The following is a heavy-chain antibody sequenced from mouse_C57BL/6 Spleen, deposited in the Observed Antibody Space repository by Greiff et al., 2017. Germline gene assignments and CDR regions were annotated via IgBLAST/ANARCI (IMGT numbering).Heavy chain of an antibody. D-gene: IGHD2-1*01. V-gene: IGHV1-22*01. J-gene: IGHJ2*01. CDR1: GYTFTDYN. Sequence: VQLKESGPELVKPGASVKMSCKASGYTFTDYNMHWVKQSHGKSLEWIGYINPNNGGTSYNQKFKGKATLTVNKSSSTAYMELRSLTSEDSAVYYCARSIYYGNYAPFDDWGQGTTLTVSS. CDR3: ARSIYYGNYAPFDD. CDR2: INPNNGGT.